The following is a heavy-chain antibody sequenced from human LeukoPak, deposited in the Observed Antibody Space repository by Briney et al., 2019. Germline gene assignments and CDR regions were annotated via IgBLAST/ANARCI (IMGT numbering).Heavy chain of an antibody. CDR2: INPNSGGT. Sequence: ASVKVSCKASGYTFTGYYMHWVRQAPGQGLEWMGRINPNSGGTNYAQKFQGRLTITRDTSASTAYMELSSLRSEDTAVYYCAPSGYCSSASCLRFDYWGQGTLVTVSS. CDR1: GYTFTGYY. D-gene: IGHD2-2*01. V-gene: IGHV1-2*06. CDR3: APSGYCSSASCLRFDY. J-gene: IGHJ4*02.